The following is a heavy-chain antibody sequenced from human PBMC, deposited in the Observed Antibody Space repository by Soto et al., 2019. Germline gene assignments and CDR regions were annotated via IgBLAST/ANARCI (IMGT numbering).Heavy chain of an antibody. J-gene: IGHJ6*02. CDR1: GFTFSSYG. Sequence: PGGSLRLSCAASGFTFSSYGIHWVRQAPGKGLEWVAVIWYDGSNKYYADSVKGRFTISRDNSKNTLYLQMNSLRVEDTAVYYCARDRLVPYGYGMDVWGQGTTVTVSS. CDR2: IWYDGSNK. D-gene: IGHD2-2*01. V-gene: IGHV3-33*01. CDR3: ARDRLVPYGYGMDV.